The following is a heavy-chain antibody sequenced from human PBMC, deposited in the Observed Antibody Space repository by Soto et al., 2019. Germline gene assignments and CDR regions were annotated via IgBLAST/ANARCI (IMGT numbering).Heavy chain of an antibody. Sequence: EVQLVESGGGLVQPGRSLRLSCAASGFTFDDYAMHWVRQAPGKGQEWVSGISWNSGSIGYADSVKGRFTISRDNAKNSLYLQMNSLRAEDTALYYCAKDTNGMDVWGQGTTVTVSS. V-gene: IGHV3-9*01. CDR2: ISWNSGSI. CDR3: AKDTNGMDV. J-gene: IGHJ6*02. CDR1: GFTFDDYA.